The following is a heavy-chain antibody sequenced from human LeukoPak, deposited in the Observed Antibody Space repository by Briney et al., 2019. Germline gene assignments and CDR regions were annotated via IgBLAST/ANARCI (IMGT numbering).Heavy chain of an antibody. V-gene: IGHV4-59*08. CDR2: IYYSAST. Sequence: PSETLSLTCTVSGGSIGSYYWSWIRQPPEKGLEWIGYIYYSASTKYNPSLKSRATISVDTSKNQFSLNLSSVTAADTAMYYCARHYYETYYFDYWGQGNLVTVSS. CDR1: GGSIGSYY. D-gene: IGHD3-16*01. J-gene: IGHJ4*02. CDR3: ARHYYETYYFDY.